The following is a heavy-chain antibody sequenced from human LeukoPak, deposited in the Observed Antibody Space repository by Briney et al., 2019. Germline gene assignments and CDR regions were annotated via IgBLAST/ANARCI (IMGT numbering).Heavy chain of an antibody. V-gene: IGHV3-7*01. J-gene: IGHJ4*02. D-gene: IGHD4-11*01. CDR2: IKGDGSLI. Sequence: GGSLRLSCSTSGFTFSTDWMSWVRQTPEKGLEWVANIKGDGSLINYADSVKGRFTISRDNAKNSLSLQMNSLTADDTGLYYCAREGPPYSRDYWGQGTLVTVSS. CDR1: GFTFSTDW. CDR3: AREGPPYSRDY.